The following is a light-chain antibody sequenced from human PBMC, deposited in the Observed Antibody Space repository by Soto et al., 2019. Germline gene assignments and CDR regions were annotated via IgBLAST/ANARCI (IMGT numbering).Light chain of an antibody. CDR3: QQRRNWPLT. J-gene: IGKJ4*01. Sequence: IVLTQSPATLSLSPGERATLSCRASQSVGSYLAWYQQSPGQAPRLLIYDASNRATGVPARFSGSGSGTDFTLTVSGLEPEDFAVYFCQQRRNWPLTFGGGTKVDIK. CDR1: QSVGSY. CDR2: DAS. V-gene: IGKV3-11*01.